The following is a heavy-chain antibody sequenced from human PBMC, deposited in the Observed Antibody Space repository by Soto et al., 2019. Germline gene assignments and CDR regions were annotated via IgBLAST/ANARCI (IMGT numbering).Heavy chain of an antibody. Sequence: GGSLRLSCAASGFTFSSYSMNWVRHAPGKGLEWVSCISSGSSSISYADSVKGRFTISRDNAKNTLYLQMNSLRAEDTAVYYCASLTMVRVYYYYGMDVWGQGTTVTVSS. CDR3: ASLTMVRVYYYYGMDV. CDR2: ISSGSSSI. V-gene: IGHV3-21*01. D-gene: IGHD3-10*01. J-gene: IGHJ6*02. CDR1: GFTFSSYS.